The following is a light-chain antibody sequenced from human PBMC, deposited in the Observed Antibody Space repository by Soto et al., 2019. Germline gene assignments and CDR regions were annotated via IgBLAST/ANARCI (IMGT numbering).Light chain of an antibody. CDR1: HSVSRW. V-gene: IGKV1-5*01. Sequence: DIQMTQSPATLSASVGDRVTITCRASHSVSRWLAWYRQKPGRAPKLLIYDATSLEGGVPSRFSGSGSGTEFTLTIRSLQPDDSATYYCKQYNSYPITFGQGTRLEIK. CDR2: DAT. J-gene: IGKJ5*01. CDR3: KQYNSYPIT.